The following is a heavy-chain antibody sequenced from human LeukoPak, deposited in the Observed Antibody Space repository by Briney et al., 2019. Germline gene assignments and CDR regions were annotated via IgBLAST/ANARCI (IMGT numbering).Heavy chain of an antibody. D-gene: IGHD3-16*01. Sequence: SGTLSLTCAVSGGSISSSNWWRWVRPPPGKGLEWIWEVYHSGSTNYNPSLKSRVTISVDKSKNQFSLKLSSVTAADTAVYYCARNTRLRQHFDYWGQGTLVTVSS. CDR1: GGSISSSNW. CDR2: VYHSGST. CDR3: ARNTRLRQHFDY. J-gene: IGHJ4*02. V-gene: IGHV4-4*02.